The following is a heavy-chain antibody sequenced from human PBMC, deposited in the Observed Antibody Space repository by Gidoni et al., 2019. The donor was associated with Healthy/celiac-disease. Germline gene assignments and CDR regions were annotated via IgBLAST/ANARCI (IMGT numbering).Heavy chain of an antibody. Sequence: QITLTASGPTPVKPTQTLTPTCTFSGFSPTTSGVGVGWIRQPPGKALEWLALIYWNDDKRYSPSLKSRLTITKDTSKNQVVLTMTNMDPVDTATYYCAHRDWGPGSPVYYFDYWGQGTLVTVSS. CDR3: AHRDWGPGSPVYYFDY. J-gene: IGHJ4*02. CDR2: IYWNDDK. CDR1: GFSPTTSGVG. V-gene: IGHV2-5*01. D-gene: IGHD3-16*01.